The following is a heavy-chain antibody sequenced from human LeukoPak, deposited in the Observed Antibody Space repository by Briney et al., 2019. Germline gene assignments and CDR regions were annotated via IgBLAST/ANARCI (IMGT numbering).Heavy chain of an antibody. CDR1: GFTFSSYG. V-gene: IGHV3-30*02. D-gene: IGHD6-6*01. J-gene: IGHJ4*02. CDR3: AKDYVKGANLYSSSSGGY. Sequence: PGGSLRLSCAASGFTFSSYGMHWVRQAPGKGLEWVAFIRYDGSNKYYADSVKGRFTISRDNSKNTLYLQMNSLRAEDTAVYYCAKDYVKGANLYSSSSGGYWGQGTLVTVSS. CDR2: IRYDGSNK.